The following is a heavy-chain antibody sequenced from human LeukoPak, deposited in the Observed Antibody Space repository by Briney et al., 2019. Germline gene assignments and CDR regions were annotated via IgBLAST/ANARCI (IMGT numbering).Heavy chain of an antibody. Sequence: ASVKVSCKASGYTFTSYGISWVRQAPGQGLEWMGCISAYNGNTNYAQKLQGRVTMTTDTSTMTAYMELRSLRSDDTAVYYCASLRYYYGSGSYNWFNPWGQGTLVTVSS. CDR3: ASLRYYYGSGSYNWFNP. CDR2: ISAYNGNT. CDR1: GYTFTSYG. D-gene: IGHD3-10*01. V-gene: IGHV1-18*01. J-gene: IGHJ5*02.